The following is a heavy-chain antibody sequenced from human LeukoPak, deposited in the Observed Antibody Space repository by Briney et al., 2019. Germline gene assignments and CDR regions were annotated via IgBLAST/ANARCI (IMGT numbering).Heavy chain of an antibody. J-gene: IGHJ4*02. D-gene: IGHD1-26*01. CDR3: ARFMRGAVGASDY. CDR1: GGSISSSSYY. Sequence: PSETLSLTCTVSGGSISSSSYYWGWIRQPPGKGLEWIGEINHSGSTNYNPSLKSRVTISVDTSKNQFSLKLSSVTAADTAVYYCARFMRGAVGASDYWGQGTLVTVSS. V-gene: IGHV4-39*07. CDR2: INHSGST.